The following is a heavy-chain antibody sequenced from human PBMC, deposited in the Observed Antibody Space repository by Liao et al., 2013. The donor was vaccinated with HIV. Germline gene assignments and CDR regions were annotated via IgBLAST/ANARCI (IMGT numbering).Heavy chain of an antibody. CDR3: ARDGVATSDAFDI. Sequence: QVQLQESGPGLVKPSETLSLTCTVSGDSISSYFWSWIRQPAGKGLEWIGRIYASGSTNYNPSLKSRVTMSVDTSKNHFSLRLNSVTAADTAVYYCARDGVATSDAFDIWGQGTMVTVSS. J-gene: IGHJ3*02. D-gene: IGHD5-12*01. CDR2: IYASGST. CDR1: GDSISSYF. V-gene: IGHV4-4*07.